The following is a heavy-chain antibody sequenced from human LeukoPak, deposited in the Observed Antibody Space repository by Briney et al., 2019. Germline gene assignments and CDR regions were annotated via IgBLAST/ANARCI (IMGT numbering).Heavy chain of an antibody. J-gene: IGHJ4*02. CDR2: ISYDGSNK. V-gene: IGHV3-30*18. D-gene: IGHD2-2*01. CDR1: GFTFSGYG. CDR3: AKGPLRGTAAAIDY. Sequence: GGSLRLSCAASGFTFSGYGMHWVRQAPGKGLEWVAVISYDGSNKYYADSVKGRFTISRDNSKNTLYLQMNSLRAEDTAVYYCAKGPLRGTAAAIDYWGQGTLVTVSS.